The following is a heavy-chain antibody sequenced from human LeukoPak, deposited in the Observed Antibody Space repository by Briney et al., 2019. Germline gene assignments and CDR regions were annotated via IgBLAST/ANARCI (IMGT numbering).Heavy chain of an antibody. Sequence: GGSLRLSCAASGFTFSSYWMHWVRQAPGKGLVCVSRINSDGSSTSYADSVKGRFTISRDNAKNTLYLQMNSLRAEDTAVYYCARVLYSSSWYLFDYWGQGTLVTVSS. V-gene: IGHV3-74*01. CDR2: INSDGSST. CDR1: GFTFSSYW. CDR3: ARVLYSSSWYLFDY. J-gene: IGHJ4*02. D-gene: IGHD6-13*01.